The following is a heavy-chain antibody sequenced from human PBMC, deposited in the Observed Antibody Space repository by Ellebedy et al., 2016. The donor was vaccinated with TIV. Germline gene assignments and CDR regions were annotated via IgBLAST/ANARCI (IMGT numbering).Heavy chain of an antibody. Sequence: GESLKISCAASGFPFSDHYMHWVRQAPGQGLEWLGLIRNQTKSYTTEYAPPVKGRFIISRDDSKNLLYLQMNSLKTEDTAVYYCSRGVGDWGQGTLVTVSS. CDR1: GFPFSDHY. CDR2: IRNQTKSYTT. CDR3: SRGVGD. J-gene: IGHJ4*02. V-gene: IGHV3-72*01.